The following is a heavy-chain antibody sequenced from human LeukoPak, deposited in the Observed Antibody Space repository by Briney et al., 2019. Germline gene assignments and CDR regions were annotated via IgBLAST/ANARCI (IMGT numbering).Heavy chain of an antibody. V-gene: IGHV3-48*03. CDR1: GFTFSTYE. D-gene: IGHD7-27*01. CDR3: VRDLNWGLGFDY. CDR2: ISSSGSAI. J-gene: IGHJ4*02. Sequence: GGSLRLSCAASGFTFSTYEMNWVRQAPGKGLEWVSYISSSGSAIYYADSVKGRFTISRDNAKNTLYLQMNSLRAEDTAVYYCVRDLNWGLGFDYWGQGTLVTVSS.